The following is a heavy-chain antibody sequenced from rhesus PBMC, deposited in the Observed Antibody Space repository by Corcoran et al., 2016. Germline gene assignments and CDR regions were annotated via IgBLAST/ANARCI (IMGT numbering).Heavy chain of an antibody. J-gene: IGHJ4*01. D-gene: IGHD5-24*01. CDR3: ARDLRREIQWVHWDY. CDR2: ISGSGAHT. V-gene: IGHV4-173*01. CDR1: GGSISSNY. Sequence: QVQLQESGPGLVKPTETLSLTCAVSGGSISSNYWSWNRQPPGKGLEWIGRISGSGAHTYYNPSLKSRVAISTDTSKNQFSLKLSSVTAADTAVYYCARDLRREIQWVHWDYWGQGVLVTVSS.